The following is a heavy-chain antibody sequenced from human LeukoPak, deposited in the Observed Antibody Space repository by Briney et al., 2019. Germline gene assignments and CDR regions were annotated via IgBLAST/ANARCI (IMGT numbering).Heavy chain of an antibody. Sequence: GGSLRLSCAASGLTFRNFAMGWVRQAPGKGLEWVSTITGSGGMTFYADSVKGRFTITRDNSKNTLYLQMNSLRAEDTAVYFCAKAKGAGHYSTWCFDYWGQGTPVTVS. J-gene: IGHJ4*02. CDR3: AKAKGAGHYSTWCFDY. CDR2: ITGSGGMT. CDR1: GLTFRNFA. D-gene: IGHD3-10*01. V-gene: IGHV3-23*01.